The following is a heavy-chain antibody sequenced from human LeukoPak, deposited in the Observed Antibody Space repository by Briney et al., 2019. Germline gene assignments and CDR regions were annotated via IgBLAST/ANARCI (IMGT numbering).Heavy chain of an antibody. J-gene: IGHJ4*02. CDR1: GGSISSGRYS. V-gene: IGHV4-39*01. CDR3: ARSRWLLLHY. CDR2: FSYSGYT. D-gene: IGHD3-22*01. Sequence: PSETLSLTCIVSGGSISSGRYSWGWIRQPPGKGLEWIGSFSYSGYTYSNLSLKSRVTISVDTSKNQFSLKLSSVTAADTAVYFRARSRWLLLHYWGQGTLVTVSS.